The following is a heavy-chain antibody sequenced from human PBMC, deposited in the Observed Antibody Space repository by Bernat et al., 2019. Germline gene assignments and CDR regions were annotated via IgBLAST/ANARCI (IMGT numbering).Heavy chain of an antibody. CDR3: ARDTGYSSSWYSLPYYYYYGMDV. Sequence: VQLVESGGGLVKPGGSLRLSCVVSGFTFSSYAMHWVRQAPGKGLEWVAVISYDGSNKYYADSVKGRFTISRDNSKNTLYLQMNSLRAEDTAVYYCARDTGYSSSWYSLPYYYYYGMDVWGQGTTVTVSS. J-gene: IGHJ6*02. V-gene: IGHV3-30-3*01. D-gene: IGHD6-13*01. CDR2: ISYDGSNK. CDR1: GFTFSSYA.